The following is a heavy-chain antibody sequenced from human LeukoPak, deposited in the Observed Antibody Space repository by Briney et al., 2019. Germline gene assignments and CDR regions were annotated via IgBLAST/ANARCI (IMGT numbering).Heavy chain of an antibody. CDR1: GYTFTGYY. V-gene: IGHV1-2*06. J-gene: IGHJ3*02. Sequence: GASVKVSYKASGYTFTGYYMHWVRQAPGQGLEWMGRINPNSGGTNYAQKFQGRVTMTRDTSISTAYMELSRLRSDDTAVYYCARAEMVYGIDAFDIWGQGTKVTVSS. CDR3: ARAEMVYGIDAFDI. CDR2: INPNSGGT. D-gene: IGHD2-8*01.